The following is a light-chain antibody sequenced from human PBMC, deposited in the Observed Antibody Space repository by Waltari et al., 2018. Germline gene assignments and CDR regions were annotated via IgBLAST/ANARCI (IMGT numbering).Light chain of an antibody. J-gene: IGLJ2*01. CDR3: ATWDGRVNGVL. CDR2: SND. V-gene: IGLV1-44*01. Sequence: QSVLTQAPSVSGTPGQRVTISCSGTNYNIGSGPVNWYQQVPGMSPKLLIYSNDQGPSGGPDGFSGSKSGTSASLAISGLQSEDEADYYCATWDGRVNGVLFGGGTKVTVL. CDR1: NYNIGSGP.